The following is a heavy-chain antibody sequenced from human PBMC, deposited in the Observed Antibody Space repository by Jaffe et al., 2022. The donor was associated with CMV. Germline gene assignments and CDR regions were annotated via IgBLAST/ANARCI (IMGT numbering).Heavy chain of an antibody. V-gene: IGHV3-49*04. CDR1: GFTFGDYA. J-gene: IGHJ4*02. D-gene: IGHD2-15*01. Sequence: EVQLVESGGGLVQPGRSLRLSCTASGFTFGDYAMSWVRQAPGKGLEWVGFIRSKAYGGTTEYAASVKGRFTISRDDSKSIAYLQMNSLKTEDTAVYYCTRDRCSGGSCYSGYWGQGTLVTVSS. CDR2: IRSKAYGGTT. CDR3: TRDRCSGGSCYSGY.